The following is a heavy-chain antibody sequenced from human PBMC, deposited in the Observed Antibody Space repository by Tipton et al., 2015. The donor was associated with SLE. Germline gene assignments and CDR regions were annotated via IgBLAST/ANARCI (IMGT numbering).Heavy chain of an antibody. CDR2: VHHSGST. J-gene: IGHJ4*02. Sequence: TLSLTCTVSDDSFSNTYYNWAWIRQPPGMGLEWIGSVHHSGSTDYNPSLKSRVIMSVDTSKNQFSLNLISVTAADTAVYYCARLPRSGGWYEDYWGQGTPVTVSS. V-gene: IGHV4-39*07. CDR3: ARLPRSGGWYEDY. CDR1: DDSFSNTYYN. D-gene: IGHD6-19*01.